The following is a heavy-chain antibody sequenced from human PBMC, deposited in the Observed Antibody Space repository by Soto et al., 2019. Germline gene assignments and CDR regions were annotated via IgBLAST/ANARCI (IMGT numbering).Heavy chain of an antibody. J-gene: IGHJ5*02. D-gene: IGHD3-3*01. V-gene: IGHV3-33*01. Sequence: PGGSLRLSCAASGFTFSSYGMHWVRQAPGKGLEWVAVIWYDGSNKYYADSVKGRFTISRDNSKNTLYLQMNSLRAEDTAVYYCARDSRYYDFWSGYYDNWFDPWGQGTLVTAPQ. CDR2: IWYDGSNK. CDR3: ARDSRYYDFWSGYYDNWFDP. CDR1: GFTFSSYG.